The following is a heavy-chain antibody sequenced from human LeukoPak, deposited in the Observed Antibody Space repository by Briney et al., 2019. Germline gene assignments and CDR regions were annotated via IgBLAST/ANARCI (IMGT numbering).Heavy chain of an antibody. CDR1: GFTFNSYW. V-gene: IGHV3-7*04. Sequence: HTGGSLRLSCAASGFTFNSYWMSWVRQAPGKGLEWVASIKEDGSEKYSVDSVKGRFTISRDDARNSLYLQMNSLRAEDTAVYYCARTVTTYAFDIWGQGTMVTVSS. CDR2: IKEDGSEK. D-gene: IGHD4-17*01. CDR3: ARTVTTYAFDI. J-gene: IGHJ3*02.